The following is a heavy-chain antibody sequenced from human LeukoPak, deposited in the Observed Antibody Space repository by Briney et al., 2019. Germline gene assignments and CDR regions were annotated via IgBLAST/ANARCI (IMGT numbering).Heavy chain of an antibody. CDR1: GGSISSSNW. Sequence: SETLSLTCAVSGGSISSSNWWSWVRQPPGKGLEWIGEIYHSGSTNYNPSLKSRVTISVDKSKNQFSLKLSSVTAADTAVYYCARLVTMARGVNNYYYYGMDVWGKGTTVTVSS. V-gene: IGHV4-4*02. CDR2: IYHSGST. CDR3: ARLVTMARGVNNYYYYGMDV. J-gene: IGHJ6*04. D-gene: IGHD3-10*01.